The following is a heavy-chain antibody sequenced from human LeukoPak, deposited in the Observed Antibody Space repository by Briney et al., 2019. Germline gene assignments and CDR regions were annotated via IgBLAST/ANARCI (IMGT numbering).Heavy chain of an antibody. V-gene: IGHV1-18*04. Sequence: GASVKVSCKASGYTFTSYGISWVRQAPGQGLEWMGWISAYNGNTNYAQKLQGRVTMTTDTSTSTAYMELRSLRSDDTAVYYRARDRSPYYYGSGSYNWFDPWGQGTLVTVSS. CDR2: ISAYNGNT. CDR3: ARDRSPYYYGSGSYNWFDP. J-gene: IGHJ5*02. D-gene: IGHD3-10*01. CDR1: GYTFTSYG.